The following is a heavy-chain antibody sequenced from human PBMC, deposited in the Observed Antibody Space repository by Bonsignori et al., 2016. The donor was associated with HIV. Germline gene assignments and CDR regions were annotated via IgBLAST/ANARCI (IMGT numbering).Heavy chain of an antibody. Sequence: GESLKISCAASGFTFSSYGMHWVRQAPGKGLEWVAFIRYDGSNKYYADSVKGRFTISRDNSKNRLFLQMNSLRAEDTAVYYCAKDRITIFGVVIDAFDMWGQGTMVTVSS. CDR1: GFTFSSYG. CDR2: IRYDGSNK. D-gene: IGHD3-3*01. CDR3: AKDRITIFGVVIDAFDM. V-gene: IGHV3-30*02. J-gene: IGHJ3*02.